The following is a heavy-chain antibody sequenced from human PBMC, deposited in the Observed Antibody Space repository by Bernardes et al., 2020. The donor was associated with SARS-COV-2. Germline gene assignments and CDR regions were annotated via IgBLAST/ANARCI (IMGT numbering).Heavy chain of an antibody. J-gene: IGHJ6*01. Sequence: GGSLRLSCGASGFGISFSTYWMSWVRQAPGKGLECVANINQDGSEKHYEASVKGRFTVSRDNAQNSLFLQMNSLRAEDTAVYYCVRVVQDYDFWSGLRGFHGMDVWGQGTTVSVSS. CDR1: GFGISFSTYW. CDR3: VRVVQDYDFWSGLRGFHGMDV. D-gene: IGHD3-3*01. CDR2: INQDGSEK. V-gene: IGHV3-7*01.